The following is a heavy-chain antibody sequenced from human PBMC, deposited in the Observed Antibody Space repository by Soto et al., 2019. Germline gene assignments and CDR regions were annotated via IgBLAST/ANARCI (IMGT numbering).Heavy chain of an antibody. Sequence: ETLSLTCAVYGGSFSGYYWSWIRQPPGKGLEWIGEINHSGSTNYNPSLKSRVTISVDTSKNQFSLKLSSVTAADTAVYYCARGRYDILTGWGQGTLVTVSS. CDR2: INHSGST. J-gene: IGHJ4*02. CDR1: GGSFSGYY. D-gene: IGHD3-9*01. V-gene: IGHV4-34*01. CDR3: ARGRYDILTG.